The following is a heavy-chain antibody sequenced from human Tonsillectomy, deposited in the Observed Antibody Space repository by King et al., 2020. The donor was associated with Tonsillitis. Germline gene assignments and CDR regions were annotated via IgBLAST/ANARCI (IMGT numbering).Heavy chain of an antibody. V-gene: IGHV3-33*08. J-gene: IGHJ4*02. D-gene: IGHD2-15*01. CDR1: GFTFSSHG. CDR2: IWHDGSNK. Sequence: VQLVESGGGVVQPERSLRLSCAASGFTFSSHGMHWVRQAPGKGLEWVAVIWHDGSNKYYADSVKGRFTISRDNSKNTLYLQMNSLRAEDTAVYYCVSDCSGGSCYSGVDYWGQGTLVTVSS. CDR3: VSDCSGGSCYSGVDY.